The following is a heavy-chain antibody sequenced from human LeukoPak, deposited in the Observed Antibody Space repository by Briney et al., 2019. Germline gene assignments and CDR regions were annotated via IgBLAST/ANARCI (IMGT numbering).Heavy chain of an antibody. Sequence: GGSLRLSCAASGFTFSSYAMHWVRQAPGKGLEWVAVISYDGSNKYYADSVKGRFTTSRDNSKNTLYLQMNSLRAEDTAVYYCARPSGYNYLLPIDYWGQGTLVTVSS. V-gene: IGHV3-30*04. CDR1: GFTFSSYA. CDR2: ISYDGSNK. CDR3: ARPSGYNYLLPIDY. J-gene: IGHJ4*02. D-gene: IGHD5-24*01.